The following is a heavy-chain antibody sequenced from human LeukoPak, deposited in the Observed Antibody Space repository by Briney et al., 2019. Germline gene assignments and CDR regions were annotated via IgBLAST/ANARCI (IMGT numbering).Heavy chain of an antibody. D-gene: IGHD3-9*01. CDR3: ATADLTGYYGGDY. CDR2: ISSSATYI. J-gene: IGHJ4*02. CDR1: AFTFSNYN. Sequence: GGSLRLSCAASAFTFSNYNMIWVRQAPGKGLEWVSSISSSATYIYYADSVKGRFTISRDDAKHSLLLQMNSLRAEDTAVYYCATADLTGYYGGDYWGQGTLVTVSS. V-gene: IGHV3-21*01.